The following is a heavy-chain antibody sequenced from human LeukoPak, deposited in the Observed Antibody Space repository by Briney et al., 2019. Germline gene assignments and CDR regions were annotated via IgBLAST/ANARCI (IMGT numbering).Heavy chain of an antibody. D-gene: IGHD4-11*01. CDR3: ARDLGASTVIFFDY. V-gene: IGHV1-18*01. J-gene: IGHJ4*02. CDR2: SSAYNGNS. Sequence: GASVKVSCTASGYTFTRYDISWVRQAPGQGLEWMGWSSAYNGNSNYAQKFQGRVIMTTDTSTSTAYMELRSLRSNDTAVYYCARDLGASTVIFFDYWGQGTLVTVSS. CDR1: GYTFTRYD.